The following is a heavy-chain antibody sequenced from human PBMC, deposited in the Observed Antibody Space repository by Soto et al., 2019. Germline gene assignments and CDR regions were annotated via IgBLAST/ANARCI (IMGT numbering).Heavy chain of an antibody. J-gene: IGHJ4*02. CDR1: GFTFSSCG. CDR3: ARDNPLAAGDYHDSSGPFAY. D-gene: IGHD3-22*01. CDR2: IWYDGSNK. V-gene: IGHV3-33*01. Sequence: GGSLRLSCAASGFTFSSCGMHWVRQAPGKGLEWVAVIWYDGSNKYYADSVKGRFTISRDNSKNTLYLQMNTLRAEDMAVYYCARDNPLAAGDYHDSSGPFAYGGQGTLVT.